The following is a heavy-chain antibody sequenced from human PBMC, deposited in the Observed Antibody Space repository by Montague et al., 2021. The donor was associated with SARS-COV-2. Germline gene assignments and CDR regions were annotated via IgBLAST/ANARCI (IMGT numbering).Heavy chain of an antibody. V-gene: IGHV4-59*01. Sequence: SETLSLTCTVSGGSISSYYWSWIRQPPGKGLEWIGYIYYSGSTNYNPSLKSRVTISVDTSKNQFSLTLSSVTAADTAVYYCARESSYSRCSSTSCYTSVWFDPWGQGTLVTVSS. CDR1: GGSISSYY. CDR3: ARESSYSRCSSTSCYTSVWFDP. J-gene: IGHJ5*02. D-gene: IGHD2-2*02. CDR2: IYYSGST.